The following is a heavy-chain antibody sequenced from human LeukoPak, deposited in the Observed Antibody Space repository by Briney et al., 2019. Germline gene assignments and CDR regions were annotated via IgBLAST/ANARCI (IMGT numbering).Heavy chain of an antibody. CDR1: GFTFGDFA. J-gene: IGHJ4*02. CDR2: ISWNSGNI. Sequence: GGSLRLSCAASGFTFGDFAMHWVRQAPGKGLEWVSGISWNSGNIGYADSVKGRFTIPRDNAKNSLYLQMNSLRAEDTALYYCANLHGDYRDYWGQGTLVTVSS. V-gene: IGHV3-9*01. D-gene: IGHD4-17*01. CDR3: ANLHGDYRDY.